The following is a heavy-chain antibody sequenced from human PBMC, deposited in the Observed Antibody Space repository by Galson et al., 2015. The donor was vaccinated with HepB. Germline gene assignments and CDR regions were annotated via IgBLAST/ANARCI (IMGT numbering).Heavy chain of an antibody. V-gene: IGHV5-51*01. Sequence: QSGAEVKKPGESLKISCTGSRESLRNYWIGWVRQQPGKGLEWMGIIYPRDSDTRYSPSFQGQITISADDSIGTAYLQWSSLKVSDTAIYYCARQVVGAANFEYWGQGTLVTVSS. D-gene: IGHD2-15*01. J-gene: IGHJ4*02. CDR2: IYPRDSDT. CDR1: RESLRNYW. CDR3: ARQVVGAANFEY.